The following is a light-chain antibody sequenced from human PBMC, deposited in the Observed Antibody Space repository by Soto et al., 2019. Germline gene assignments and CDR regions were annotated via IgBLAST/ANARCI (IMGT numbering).Light chain of an antibody. CDR1: QTVSSY. CDR2: ATS. V-gene: IGKV1-39*01. J-gene: IGKJ5*01. CDR3: QQSFTTPS. Sequence: DIQMTQSPSSLYASVGGRVNITCRASQTVSSYLNWYQQKPGTVPKLLIYATSNLQSGVPSRFSGRGFGTDFTLTISSLQPEDFATYYCQQSFTTPSFGQGTRREIK.